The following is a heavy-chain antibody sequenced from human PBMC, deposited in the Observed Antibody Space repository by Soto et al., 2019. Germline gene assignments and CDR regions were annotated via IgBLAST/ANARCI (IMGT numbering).Heavy chain of an antibody. CDR1: GGTFSSYA. CDR2: IIPIFGTA. V-gene: IGHV1-69*12. J-gene: IGHJ6*02. Sequence: QVQLVQSGAEVKKPGSSVKVSCKASGGTFSSYAISWVRQAPGQGLEWMGGIIPIFGTANYAQKFQGRVTIIADESTSTAYMELSSLRSEDTAVFYCASNYNVLTGSYYYGMDVWGQGTTVTVSS. D-gene: IGHD3-9*01. CDR3: ASNYNVLTGSYYYGMDV.